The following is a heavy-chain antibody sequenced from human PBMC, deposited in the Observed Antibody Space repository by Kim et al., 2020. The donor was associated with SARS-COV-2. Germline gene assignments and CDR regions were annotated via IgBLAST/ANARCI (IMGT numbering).Heavy chain of an antibody. CDR2: TRNKANSYTT. Sequence: GGSLRLSCAASGFIFSDHYMDWVRQAPGKGLEWVGRTRNKANSYTTEYTASVKGRFTISRDDSKNSLYLQMNSLKTEDTAVYYCALDPYYYDSSASWGQGTLVTVSS. D-gene: IGHD3-22*01. V-gene: IGHV3-72*01. J-gene: IGHJ1*01. CDR1: GFIFSDHY. CDR3: ALDPYYYDSSAS.